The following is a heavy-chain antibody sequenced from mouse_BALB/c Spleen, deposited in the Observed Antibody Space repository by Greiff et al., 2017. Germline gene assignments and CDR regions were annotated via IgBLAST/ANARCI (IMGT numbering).Heavy chain of an antibody. J-gene: IGHJ3*01. CDR3: ARFNGNYPAWFAY. D-gene: IGHD2-1*01. V-gene: IGHV3-8*02. Sequence: EVQLVESGPSLVKPSQTLSLTCSVTGDSITSGYWNWIRKFPGNKLEYMGYISYSGSTYYNPSLKSRISITRDTSKNQYYLQLNSVTTEDTATYYCARFNGNYPAWFAYWGQGTLVTVSA. CDR2: ISYSGST. CDR1: GDSITSGY.